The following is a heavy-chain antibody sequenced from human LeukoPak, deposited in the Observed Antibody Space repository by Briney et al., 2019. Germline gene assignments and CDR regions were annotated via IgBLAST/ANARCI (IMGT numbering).Heavy chain of an antibody. Sequence: KLSETLSLTCTVSGYSISSGYYWSWIRQPPGKGLEWIGEINHSGSTNYNPSLKSRVTISVDTSKNQFSLKLSSVTAADTAVYYCARNYYYDSSGYYYVYDYWGQGTLVTASS. D-gene: IGHD3-22*01. V-gene: IGHV4-38-2*02. CDR1: GYSISSGYY. CDR2: INHSGST. J-gene: IGHJ4*02. CDR3: ARNYYYDSSGYYYVYDY.